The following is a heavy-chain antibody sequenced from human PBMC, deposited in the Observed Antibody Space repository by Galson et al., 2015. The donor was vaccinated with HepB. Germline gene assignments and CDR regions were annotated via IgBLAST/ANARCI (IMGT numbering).Heavy chain of an antibody. Sequence: SETLSLTCTVSGGSISSYYWSWIRQPPGKGLEWIGYIYYSGSTNYNPSLKSRVTISVDTSKNQFSLKLSSVTAADTAVYYCARDGTLHYYDSSGYLNSDYYYYYG. V-gene: IGHV4-59*01. CDR3: ARDGTLHYYDSSGYLNSDYYYYYG. J-gene: IGHJ6*01. CDR1: GGSISSYY. D-gene: IGHD3-22*01. CDR2: IYYSGST.